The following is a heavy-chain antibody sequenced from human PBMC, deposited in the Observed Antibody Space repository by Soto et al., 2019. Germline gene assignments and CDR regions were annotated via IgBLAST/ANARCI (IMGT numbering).Heavy chain of an antibody. CDR1: GFSLSTSEVG. CDR3: AHITAYEISTGYYPFDY. J-gene: IGHJ4*02. V-gene: IGHV2-5*02. CDR2: IYWGDGK. Sequence: SGPTLVNPTQTLTLTCTFSGFSLSTSEVGVAWIRQPPGKALEWLALIYWGDGKRYSPSLKTRLNITKDTSKNQVVLTLTNVDPVDTATYYCAHITAYEISTGYYPFDYWGQGSLVTVSS. D-gene: IGHD3-9*01.